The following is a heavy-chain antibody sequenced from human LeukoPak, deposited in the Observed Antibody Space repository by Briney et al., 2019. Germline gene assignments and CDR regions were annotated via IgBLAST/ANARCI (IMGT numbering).Heavy chain of an antibody. D-gene: IGHD3-10*01. V-gene: IGHV4-4*07. Sequence: SDTLSLICTVSFLSISGYYWTWIPQPAGKGLEWIGHMYASGNTNYHPSLNSRVTMLVDTSKNQFPLNLRSVTAADTAVYYCARNPIRGFGEIRDWGQGALVSVSS. CDR3: ARNPIRGFGEIRD. CDR1: FLSISGYY. CDR2: MYASGNT. J-gene: IGHJ4*02.